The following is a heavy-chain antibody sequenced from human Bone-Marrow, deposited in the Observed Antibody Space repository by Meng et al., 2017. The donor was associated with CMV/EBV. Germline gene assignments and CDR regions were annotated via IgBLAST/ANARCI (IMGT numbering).Heavy chain of an antibody. CDR3: VRGVYSSPNYYGMDV. J-gene: IGHJ6*02. CDR2: ISGSGGST. V-gene: IGHV3-23*01. Sequence: GGSLRLSCAASGFTFSSYAMSWVRQAPGKGLEWVSAISGSGGSTYYADSVKGRFTISRDNAKNSLFLQMNSLRAEDTAVYYCVRGVYSSPNYYGMDVWGQGTTVTVSS. D-gene: IGHD3-22*01. CDR1: GFTFSSYA.